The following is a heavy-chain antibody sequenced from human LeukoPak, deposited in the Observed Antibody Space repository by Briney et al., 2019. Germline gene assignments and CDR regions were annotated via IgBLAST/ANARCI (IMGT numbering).Heavy chain of an antibody. CDR3: ARGRVSSSTYYSTYYYYFYMDV. D-gene: IGHD4-11*01. CDR2: IDHTGTT. J-gene: IGHJ6*03. Sequence: PSETLSLTCSVSGDSISIYYWTWIRQPPGKGLEWIGYIDHTGTTSYNPSLTSRVTISRDTSKNHFSLDLTSVPAADTAVYFCARGRVSSSTYYSTYYYYFYMDVWGKGTTVIVSS. CDR1: GDSISIYY. V-gene: IGHV4-59*01.